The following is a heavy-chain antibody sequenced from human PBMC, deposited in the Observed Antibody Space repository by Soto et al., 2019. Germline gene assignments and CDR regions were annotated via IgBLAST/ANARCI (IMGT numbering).Heavy chain of an antibody. J-gene: IGHJ5*02. CDR3: ARGHRPSGSPTWFDP. D-gene: IGHD3-22*01. Sequence: GGSLRLSCAASGFTFSSYAMNWVRQAPGKGLEWVAVISNDGSNKYYPDSVKGRFTISRDNSKNTLYLQMDSLRDEDTGFYYCARGHRPSGSPTWFDPWGQGTLVTVSS. V-gene: IGHV3-30-3*01. CDR1: GFTFSSYA. CDR2: ISNDGSNK.